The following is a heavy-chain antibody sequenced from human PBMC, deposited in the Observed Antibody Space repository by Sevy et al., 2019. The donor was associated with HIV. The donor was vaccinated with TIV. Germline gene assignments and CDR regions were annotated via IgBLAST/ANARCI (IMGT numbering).Heavy chain of an antibody. D-gene: IGHD6-13*01. Sequence: GASVKVSCKTSGYTFTSYDINWVRQATGQGLEWMGWMNPDSGKRGDAQKFQGRVTMTTNTSISTAYMELRSLRSEDSAVYYCARADLDSSTFFYYYGMDVWGQGTTVTVSS. V-gene: IGHV1-8*01. J-gene: IGHJ6*02. CDR3: ARADLDSSTFFYYYGMDV. CDR1: GYTFTSYD. CDR2: MNPDSGKR.